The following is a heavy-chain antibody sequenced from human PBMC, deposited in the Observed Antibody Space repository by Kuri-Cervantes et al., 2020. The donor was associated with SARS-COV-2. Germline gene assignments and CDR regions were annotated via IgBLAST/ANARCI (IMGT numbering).Heavy chain of an antibody. J-gene: IGHJ4*02. Sequence: GGSLRLSCAVSGFTFRTYGMYWVRQAPGKGLEWVAFIPRDGTKKYYIESVKGRFTISRDNAKNTLSLQMNSLRTQDTAVYFCARRTYGYIVDYWGQGTLATVSS. CDR1: GFTFRTYG. CDR3: ARRTYGYIVDY. V-gene: IGHV3-30*02. CDR2: IPRDGTKK. D-gene: IGHD5-18*01.